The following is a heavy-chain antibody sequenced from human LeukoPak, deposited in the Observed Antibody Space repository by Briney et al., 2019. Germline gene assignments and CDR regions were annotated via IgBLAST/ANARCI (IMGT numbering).Heavy chain of an antibody. D-gene: IGHD5-12*01. V-gene: IGHV1-46*01. CDR2: INPSGGST. Sequence: ASVKVSCKASGYTFTSYYMHWVRQAPGQGLEWMGIINPSGGSTSYAQKFQGRVIMTRDTSTSTVYMELSSLRSEDTAVYYCARDSGGDYYYYYGMDVWGKGTTVTVSS. CDR3: ARDSGGDYYYYYGMDV. J-gene: IGHJ6*04. CDR1: GYTFTSYY.